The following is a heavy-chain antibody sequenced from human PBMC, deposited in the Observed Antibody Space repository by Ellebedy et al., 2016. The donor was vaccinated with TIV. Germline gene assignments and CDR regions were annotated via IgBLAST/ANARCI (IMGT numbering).Heavy chain of an antibody. V-gene: IGHV3-30*18. Sequence: GGSLRLSXVASRIAFDLYGMHWVRQAPGRGLEWVAVISFDGGNQYYADSVQGRFTISRGNSKNTLFLQMTSLRPEDTAVYFCAKDRSKEVQWLDDPFDIWGRGTMVTVSS. D-gene: IGHD6-19*01. CDR3: AKDRSKEVQWLDDPFDI. CDR2: ISFDGGNQ. J-gene: IGHJ3*02. CDR1: RIAFDLYG.